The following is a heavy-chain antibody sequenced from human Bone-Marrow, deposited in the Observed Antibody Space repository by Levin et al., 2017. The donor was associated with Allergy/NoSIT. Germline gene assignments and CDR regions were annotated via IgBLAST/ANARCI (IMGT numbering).Heavy chain of an antibody. Sequence: AGESLKISCQASGYAFSVYDINWVRQANGQGLELLGWMNPNTGSTGHAQKFQGRLTMTWNTPNNTAYMELGSLRSDDTAVYYCARGGQFDPWGQGTLVIVSS. CDR2: MNPNTGST. V-gene: IGHV1-8*01. J-gene: IGHJ5*02. CDR1: GYAFSVYD. CDR3: ARGGQFDP.